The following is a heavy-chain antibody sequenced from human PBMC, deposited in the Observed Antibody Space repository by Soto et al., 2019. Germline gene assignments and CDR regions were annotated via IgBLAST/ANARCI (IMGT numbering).Heavy chain of an antibody. CDR2: ISETGSHT. D-gene: IGHD7-27*01. J-gene: IGHJ4*02. CDR1: GFTFNDYH. Sequence: PGGSLRLSCEASGFTFNDYHMSWIRQAPGKGLEWVALISETGSHTAYAESVKGRFTISRDNARPSVFLQMNSLRSDDTAVYFCARSLRATSPLTFWGQGTPVTVSS. V-gene: IGHV3-11*06. CDR3: ARSLRATSPLTF.